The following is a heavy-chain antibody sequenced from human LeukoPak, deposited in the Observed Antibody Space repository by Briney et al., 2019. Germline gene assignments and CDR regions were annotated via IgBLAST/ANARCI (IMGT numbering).Heavy chain of an antibody. V-gene: IGHV3-7*01. Sequence: PGGSLRLSCAASGFTFSSYWMSWVRQAPGKGLEWVANIKQDGSEKYYVDSVKGRFTISRDNAKNSLYLQMNSLRAEDTAVYYCARDPMVRGAHPLYYYYYGMDVWGQGTTVTVSS. CDR2: IKQDGSEK. CDR1: GFTFSSYW. J-gene: IGHJ6*02. D-gene: IGHD3-10*01. CDR3: ARDPMVRGAHPLYYYYYGMDV.